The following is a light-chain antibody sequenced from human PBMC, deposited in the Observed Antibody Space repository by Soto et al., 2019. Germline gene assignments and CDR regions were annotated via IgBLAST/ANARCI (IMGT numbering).Light chain of an antibody. J-gene: IGLJ2*01. CDR1: TSDVGGYNY. V-gene: IGLV2-14*03. CDR3: SSYTSSITQVL. Sequence: QSALTQPASVSGSPGQSITISCTGATSDVGGYNYVSWYQHHPGEALKLIIYNVNDRPSGVSERFSASKSGNTASLTISGLQAEDEGDYYCSSYTSSITQVLFGGGTKLTVL. CDR2: NVN.